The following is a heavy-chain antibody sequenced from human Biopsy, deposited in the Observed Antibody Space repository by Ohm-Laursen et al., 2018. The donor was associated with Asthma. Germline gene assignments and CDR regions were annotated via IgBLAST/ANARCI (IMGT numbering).Heavy chain of an antibody. V-gene: IGHV1-69*15. Sequence: GSSVKVSCKSSGGTFSTFGISWVRQAPGQGLEWMGRIIPFYGTATYAQNFQGRLTLTADESTSTAYMELSSLRSEDTAVYFCARDYDGDYVQRHLPLAYRGQGTLVTVSS. CDR2: IIPFYGTA. CDR3: ARDYDGDYVQRHLPLAY. CDR1: GGTFSTFG. D-gene: IGHD4-17*01. J-gene: IGHJ4*02.